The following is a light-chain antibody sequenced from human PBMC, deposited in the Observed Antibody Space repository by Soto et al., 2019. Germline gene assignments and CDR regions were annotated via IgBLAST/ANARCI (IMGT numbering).Light chain of an antibody. V-gene: IGKV1-5*03. CDR2: KAS. CDR3: QQYNSYSLT. CDR1: QSISSW. J-gene: IGKJ4*01. Sequence: DIQMTQSPSTLSASVGDRVTITCRASQSISSWLAWYQQKPGKAPKLLIYKASSLESGVPSRFSGSGSGTEFTLTISSLQPDDYATYYCQQYNSYSLTFGGGTKVEIK.